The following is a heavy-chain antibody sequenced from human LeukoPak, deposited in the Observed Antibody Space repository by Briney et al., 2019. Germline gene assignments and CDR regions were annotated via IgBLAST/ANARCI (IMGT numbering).Heavy chain of an antibody. Sequence: GGSLRLSCAASGFTFSSYWMSWVRQAPGKGLEWVANIKQDGSEKYYVDSVKGRFTISRDNAKNSLYLQMNSLRAEDTAVYYWARVGLGITIFGVVKNAFDIWGQGTMVTVSS. V-gene: IGHV3-7*01. CDR1: GFTFSSYW. CDR2: IKQDGSEK. D-gene: IGHD3-3*01. CDR3: ARVGLGITIFGVVKNAFDI. J-gene: IGHJ3*02.